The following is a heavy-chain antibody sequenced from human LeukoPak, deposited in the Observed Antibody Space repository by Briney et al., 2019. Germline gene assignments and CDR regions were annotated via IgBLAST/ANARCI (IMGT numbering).Heavy chain of an antibody. V-gene: IGHV3-23*01. CDR1: GFTFSSYA. D-gene: IGHD2-15*01. Sequence: GGSLRLSCAASGFTFSSYAMNWVRQAPGKGLEWVSAISGSCDSTYYADSVKGRFTISRDNSKNTLYLQMKSLRAEDTAVYYCAKEGCSGGSCYSYYYYMDVWGKGTTVTVSS. CDR2: ISGSCDST. CDR3: AKEGCSGGSCYSYYYYMDV. J-gene: IGHJ6*03.